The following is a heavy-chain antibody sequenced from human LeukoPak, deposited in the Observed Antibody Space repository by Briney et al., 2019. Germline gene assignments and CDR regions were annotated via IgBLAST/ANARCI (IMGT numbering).Heavy chain of an antibody. CDR2: IFYSASP. CDR1: GGSISSHY. V-gene: IGHV4-59*11. J-gene: IGHJ4*02. Sequence: SETLSLTCSVSGGSISSHYWTWIRQPPRKGLEWIGYIFYSASPIYNPSLKSRVTISLDTSKNQFSLRLNSVTAEDTAVYFCASSPVGYCSGGSSSTYLASWGQGTLVTVSS. D-gene: IGHD2-15*01. CDR3: ASSPVGYCSGGSSSTYLAS.